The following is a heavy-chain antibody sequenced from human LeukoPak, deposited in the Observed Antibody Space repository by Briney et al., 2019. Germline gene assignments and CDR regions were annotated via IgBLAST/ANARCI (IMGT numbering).Heavy chain of an antibody. J-gene: IGHJ6*03. CDR1: GYIFTRYN. CDR2: INPSGGGT. Sequence: ASVKVSCKTSGYIFTRYNIYWVRQAPGQGLEWMGIINPSGGGTSYAQKFQGRVTMTRDMSTSTVYMELSSLRSEDTAVYYCARLHRVYMDVWGKGTTVTVSS. CDR3: ARLHRVYMDV. D-gene: IGHD5-24*01. V-gene: IGHV1-46*01.